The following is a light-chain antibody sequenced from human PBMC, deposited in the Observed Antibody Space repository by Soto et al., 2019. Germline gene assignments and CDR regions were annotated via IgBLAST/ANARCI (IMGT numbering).Light chain of an antibody. J-gene: IGLJ1*01. CDR3: SSYTSISTYV. CDR2: EVS. V-gene: IGLV2-14*01. CDR1: SSDVGGFNY. Sequence: ALSQPASVSGSPGQSITISCTATSSDVGGFNYVSWVQQHPGKAPKLMIYEVSNRPSGVSNRFSGSKSGNTTSLTISGLQAEDEADYYCSSYTSISTYVFGTGTKVTVL.